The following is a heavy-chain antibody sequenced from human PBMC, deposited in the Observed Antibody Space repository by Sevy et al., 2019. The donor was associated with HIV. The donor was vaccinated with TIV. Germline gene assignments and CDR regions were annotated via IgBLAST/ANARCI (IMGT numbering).Heavy chain of an antibody. CDR2: IHPTDSDA. Sequence: GESLKISCKGSGYSFTSYWIGWVRQMPGKGLEWMGIIHPTDSDARYSPSFQGQVTISADKSISTAYLQWGSLRASDTAMYYCVTQYYFGSGNPYYFDYWGQGTLVTVSS. CDR3: VTQYYFGSGNPYYFDY. CDR1: GYSFTSYW. J-gene: IGHJ4*02. D-gene: IGHD3-10*01. V-gene: IGHV5-51*01.